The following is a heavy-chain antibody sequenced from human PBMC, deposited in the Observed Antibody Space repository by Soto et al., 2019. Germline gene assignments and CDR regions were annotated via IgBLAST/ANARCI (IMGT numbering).Heavy chain of an antibody. CDR1: GFTFSNYG. CDR3: AKDGSSWYYYMDV. J-gene: IGHJ6*03. Sequence: EVQLLESGGGLVQPGGSLRLSCAASGFTFSNYGMSWVRQAPGKGLEWVSVISDSGGSTYYADSVKGRFTISRDNSKNNTLNLQMNSLRAEDTAVYYCAKDGSSWYYYMDVWGKGTTVTVSS. CDR2: ISDSGGST. D-gene: IGHD6-13*01. V-gene: IGHV3-23*01.